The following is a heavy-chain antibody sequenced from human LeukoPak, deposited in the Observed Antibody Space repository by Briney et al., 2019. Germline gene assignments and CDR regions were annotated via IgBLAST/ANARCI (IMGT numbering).Heavy chain of an antibody. CDR3: AGMCSAGSRTDY. D-gene: IGHD3-10*01. CDR2: IYYSGST. J-gene: IGHJ4*02. V-gene: IGHV4-39*07. Sequence: SETLSLTCTVSGGSISSSSYYWGWIRQPPGKGLEWIGSIYYSGSTNYNPSLKSRVTISVDTSKNQFSLKLSSVTAADTAVYYCAGMCSAGSRTDYWGKGTLVTVSS. CDR1: GGSISSSSYY.